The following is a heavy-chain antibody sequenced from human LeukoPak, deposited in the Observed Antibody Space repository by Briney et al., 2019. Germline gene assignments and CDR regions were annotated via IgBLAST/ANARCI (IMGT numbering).Heavy chain of an antibody. J-gene: IGHJ6*03. CDR3: ARRGTMVRGTYYYYYYMDV. Sequence: PSETLSLTCAVYGGSFSGYYWSWIRQPPGKGLEWIGEINHSGSTNYNPSLKSRVTISVDTSKNQFSLKLSSVTAADTAVYYCARRGTMVRGTYYYYYYMDVWGKGTTVTISS. D-gene: IGHD3-10*01. V-gene: IGHV4-34*01. CDR1: GGSFSGYY. CDR2: INHSGST.